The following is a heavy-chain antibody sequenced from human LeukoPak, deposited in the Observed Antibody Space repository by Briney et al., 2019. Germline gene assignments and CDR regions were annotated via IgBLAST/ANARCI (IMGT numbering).Heavy chain of an antibody. V-gene: IGHV3-33*01. CDR3: AREIFGSGSYPDL. CDR2: IWHDGSHK. Sequence: PGGSLRLSCAASGFAFNTYAMHWVRQAPGQGLEWVALIWHDGSHKFYSNSVRGQFTISRNNSKNTVSVQMNNLRPEETAVYYCAREIFGSGSYPDLWGEGTLVAVSS. D-gene: IGHD3-10*01. J-gene: IGHJ4*02. CDR1: GFAFNTYA.